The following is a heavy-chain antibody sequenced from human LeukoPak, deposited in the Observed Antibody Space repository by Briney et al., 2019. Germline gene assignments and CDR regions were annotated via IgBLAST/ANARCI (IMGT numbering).Heavy chain of an antibody. D-gene: IGHD2-15*01. CDR1: GFTFSNYA. V-gene: IGHV3-23*01. CDR2: ITGSGGRT. CDR3: ARERGYCSGGSCYYFDY. Sequence: GGSLRLSCATSGFTFSNYAMNWVRQAPGKGLEWVSAITGSGGRTYYADSVKGRFTISRDNAKNTLYLQMNSLRAEDTAVYYCARERGYCSGGSCYYFDYWGQGTLVTVSS. J-gene: IGHJ4*02.